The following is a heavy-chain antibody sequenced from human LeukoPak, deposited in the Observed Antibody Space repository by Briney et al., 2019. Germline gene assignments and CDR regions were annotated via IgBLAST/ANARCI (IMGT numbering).Heavy chain of an antibody. CDR3: AKDPLDIVVVPTAEDF. D-gene: IGHD2-2*03. Sequence: GGSLRLSCGASGFTLSSYAMSWVRQAPGKGLEWVSAISASTTTYYADSVKGRFTISRDNSKNTLYLQMNSLRADDTAIYYCAKDPLDIVVVPTAEDFWGQGTQVTVSS. V-gene: IGHV3-23*01. CDR1: GFTLSSYA. J-gene: IGHJ4*02. CDR2: ISASTTT.